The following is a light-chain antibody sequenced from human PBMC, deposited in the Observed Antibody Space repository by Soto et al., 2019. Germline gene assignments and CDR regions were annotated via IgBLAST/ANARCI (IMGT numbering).Light chain of an antibody. CDR1: QNVYINS. J-gene: IGKJ3*01. CDR3: QQYGDSPLT. Sequence: EVVLTQSPGTLSLSPGERATLSCRASQNVYINSLAWYQQKPGQPPRLLIYGASTRAAAIPDRFSCSGSGADFALSIDGLEPEDFAIYYCQQYGDSPLTFGPGTRVD. CDR2: GAS. V-gene: IGKV3-20*01.